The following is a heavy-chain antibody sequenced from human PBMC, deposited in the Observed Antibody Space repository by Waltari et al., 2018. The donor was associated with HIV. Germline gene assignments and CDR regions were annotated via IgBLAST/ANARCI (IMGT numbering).Heavy chain of an antibody. Sequence: QLQLQESGPGLVKPSETLSLICTVSGGSISSSSYYWGWIRQPPGKGLEWIGSIYYSGGTYYTPALKSRVTISVDTSKNQFSLKLSSVTAADTAVYYCARPYSSSWYYFDYWGQGTLVTVSS. CDR3: ARPYSSSWYYFDY. V-gene: IGHV4-39*01. CDR1: GGSISSSSYY. D-gene: IGHD6-13*01. J-gene: IGHJ4*02. CDR2: IYYSGGT.